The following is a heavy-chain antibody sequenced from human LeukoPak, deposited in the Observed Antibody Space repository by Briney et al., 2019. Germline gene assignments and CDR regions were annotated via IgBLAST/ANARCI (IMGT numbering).Heavy chain of an antibody. Sequence: GGSLRLSCVASGFTFSSFAMSWVRQAPGKGLEWVSTISVGAEYIFYADSVKGRFTISRDDSNNALYLQMHSLRAEDTALYYCASGPPFLKYFEYWGQGTLVTVSS. D-gene: IGHD3-3*01. CDR1: GFTFSSFA. V-gene: IGHV3-23*01. CDR3: ASGPPFLKYFEY. CDR2: ISVGAEYI. J-gene: IGHJ4*02.